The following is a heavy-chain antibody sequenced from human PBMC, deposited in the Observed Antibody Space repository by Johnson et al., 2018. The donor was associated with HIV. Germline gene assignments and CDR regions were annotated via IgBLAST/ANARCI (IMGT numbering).Heavy chain of an antibody. Sequence: VESGRSLRLSCAASGFTFRSYAMHWVRQAPGKGLEWVAAIGYDGNDKDYADSVKGRFTISRDNSKNTLYLQLNSLRAEDTALYYCARGSYDGDAFDMWGQGTMVTVSS. D-gene: IGHD1-26*01. V-gene: IGHV3-30*14. CDR3: ARGSYDGDAFDM. J-gene: IGHJ3*02. CDR1: GFTFRSYA. CDR2: IGYDGNDK.